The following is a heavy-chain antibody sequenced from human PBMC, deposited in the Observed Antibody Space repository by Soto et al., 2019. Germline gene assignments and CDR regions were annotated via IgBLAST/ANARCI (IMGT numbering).Heavy chain of an antibody. V-gene: IGHV4-34*01. J-gene: IGHJ6*03. Sequence: PSETLSLTCAVYGGSFSGYYWSWIRQPPGKGLEWIGEINHSGSTNYNPPLKSRVTISVDTSKNQFSLKLSSVTAADTAVYYCARGSSGWSTSLYYYYYYMDVWGKGTTITVSS. CDR3: ARGSSGWSTSLYYYYYYMDV. CDR2: INHSGST. CDR1: GGSFSGYY. D-gene: IGHD2-2*01.